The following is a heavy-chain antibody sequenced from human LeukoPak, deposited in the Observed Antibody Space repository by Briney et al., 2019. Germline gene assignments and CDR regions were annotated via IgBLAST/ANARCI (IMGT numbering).Heavy chain of an antibody. CDR3: ARWGSGGLTLDY. J-gene: IGHJ4*02. CDR1: GFTLSYYG. Sequence: GGSLRLSCATSGFTLSYYGMHWVRQATGKGLEWVAVIWNDATNKYYADSVKGRFTISKDNSRNTLNLQMDSLRAEDTAVYYSARWGSGGLTLDYWGQGTLVTVSS. D-gene: IGHD3-10*01. CDR2: IWNDATNK. V-gene: IGHV3-33*01.